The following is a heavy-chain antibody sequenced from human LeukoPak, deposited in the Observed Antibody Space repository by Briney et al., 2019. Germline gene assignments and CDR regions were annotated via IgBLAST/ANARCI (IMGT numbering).Heavy chain of an antibody. CDR2: ISAYNGNT. D-gene: IGHD3-10*01. CDR3: ARDERNYYGSGSCYNPYYFDY. V-gene: IGHV1-18*01. Sequence: ASVKVSCKASGYTFTSYGISWVRQAPGQGLEWMGWISAYNGNTNYAQKLQGRVTMTTDTSTSTAYMELRSLRSDDTAVYYCARDERNYYGSGSCYNPYYFDYWGQGTLVTVSS. J-gene: IGHJ4*02. CDR1: GYTFTSYG.